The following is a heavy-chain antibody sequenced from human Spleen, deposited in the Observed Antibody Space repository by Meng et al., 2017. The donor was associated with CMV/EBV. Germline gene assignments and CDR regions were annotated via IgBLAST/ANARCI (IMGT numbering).Heavy chain of an antibody. CDR1: GFTVSGNY. Sequence: GSLRLSCEVSGFTVSGNYMSWVRQAPGEGLEWVSVIHSDGDTYYADSVKGRFTISRDNSKDTLFLQMDSLRTEDTAIYYCARDRHGVIPTFPEFWGQGTLVTVSS. CDR3: ARDRHGVIPTFPEF. CDR2: IHSDGDT. D-gene: IGHD3-10*01. J-gene: IGHJ4*02. V-gene: IGHV3-66*02.